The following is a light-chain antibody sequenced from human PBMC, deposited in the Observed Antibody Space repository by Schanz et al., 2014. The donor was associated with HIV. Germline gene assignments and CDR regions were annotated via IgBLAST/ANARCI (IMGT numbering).Light chain of an antibody. J-gene: IGLJ1*01. CDR1: SSDVGGYKY. Sequence: QSVLTQPASVSGSPGQSVTISCTGTSSDVGGYKYVSWYQQHPGKAPKLIIYDVTNRPSGVSNRFSGSKSGNTASLTISGLQAEDEADYYCSSKRSGDTTPFVFGSGTKLTVL. V-gene: IGLV2-14*03. CDR2: DVT. CDR3: SSKRSGDTTPFV.